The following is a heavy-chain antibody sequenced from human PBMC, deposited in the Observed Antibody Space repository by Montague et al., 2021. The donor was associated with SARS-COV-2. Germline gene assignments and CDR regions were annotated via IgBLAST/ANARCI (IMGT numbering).Heavy chain of an antibody. Sequence: SETLSLTCSFSGTTRKNNYYWGWIRQPPWKGLEWVGSVYYSGNAXYSPGLRSRVTISVDTSRSQFSLQLTSVTVADTAIYYCARGIDFGLVASRSHYFDTWGQGTLVSVSS. J-gene: IGHJ4*02. CDR3: ARGIDFGLVASRSHYFDT. V-gene: IGHV4-39*01. CDR1: GTTRKNNYY. CDR2: VYYSGNA. D-gene: IGHD3-3*01.